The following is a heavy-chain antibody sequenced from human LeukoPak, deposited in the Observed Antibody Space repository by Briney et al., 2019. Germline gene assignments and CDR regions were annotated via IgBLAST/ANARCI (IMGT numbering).Heavy chain of an antibody. V-gene: IGHV1-18*01. D-gene: IGHD3-10*01. CDR2: ISAYNGNT. J-gene: IGHJ5*02. Sequence: ASVKVSCKASGYTFTSYGISWVRQAPGQGLEWMGWISAYNGNTNYAQKLQGRVTMTTDTSTSTAYMELRSLRSDDTAVYYCARVRNYYGSGSPNWFDPWGQGTLVTVSS. CDR3: ARVRNYYGSGSPNWFDP. CDR1: GYTFTSYG.